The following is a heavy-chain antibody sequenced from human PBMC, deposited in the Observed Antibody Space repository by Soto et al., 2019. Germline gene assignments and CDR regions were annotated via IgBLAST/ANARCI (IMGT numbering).Heavy chain of an antibody. J-gene: IGHJ3*02. CDR1: GFTFSSYS. V-gene: IGHV3-21*01. Sequence: GGSLRLSCAASGFTFSSYSMNWVRQAPGKGLEWVLSISSSSSYIYYADSVKGRFTISRDNAKNSLYLQMNSLRAEDTAVYYCARDPSSSPPSGAFDIWGQGTMVTVSS. CDR3: ARDPSSSPPSGAFDI. D-gene: IGHD6-6*01. CDR2: ISSSSSYI.